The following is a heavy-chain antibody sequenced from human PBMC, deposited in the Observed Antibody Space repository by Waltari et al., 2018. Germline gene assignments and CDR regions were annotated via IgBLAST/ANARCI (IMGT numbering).Heavy chain of an antibody. V-gene: IGHV4-39*01. CDR3: ARHWKKSGYRVDP. CDR2: IYYSGPT. D-gene: IGHD5-12*01. CDR1: GGSISSSSYY. J-gene: IGHJ5*02. Sequence: QLQLQESGPGLVKPSETLSPTCTVSGGSISSSSYYWGWIRQSPGKGLEWIGSIYYSGPTSDNPTLKSRVTIARDTSKNQFSLKLSSVTARDTAVYYCARHWKKSGYRVDPWGQGALGTVSS.